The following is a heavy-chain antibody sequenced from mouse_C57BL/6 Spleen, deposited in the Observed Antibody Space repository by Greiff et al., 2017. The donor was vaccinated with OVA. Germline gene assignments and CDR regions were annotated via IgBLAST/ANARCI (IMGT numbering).Heavy chain of an antibody. CDR1: GFSLTSYG. Sequence: VQLQQSGPGLVQPSQSLSITCTVSGFSLTSYGVHWVRQSPGKGLEWLGVIWSGGSTDYNAAFISRLSISKDNSKSQVFFKMNSLQADDTAIYYCASSGYYGSSYDWFAYWGQGTLVTVSA. CDR2: IWSGGST. V-gene: IGHV2-2*01. CDR3: ASSGYYGSSYDWFAY. J-gene: IGHJ3*01. D-gene: IGHD1-1*01.